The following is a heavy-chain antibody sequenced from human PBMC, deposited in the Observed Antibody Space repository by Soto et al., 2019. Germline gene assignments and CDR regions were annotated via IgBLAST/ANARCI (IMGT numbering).Heavy chain of an antibody. CDR2: ISSDGDIT. Sequence: GGSLRLSCSASGFTFSEYSMHWVRQAPGKGLQYVSTISSDGDITYYADSVKGRFTISRDNSKSSVSLQMNTLRVEDTAVYYCARDRGYDADHYYYNAMDVWGQGTTVTVSS. J-gene: IGHJ6*02. V-gene: IGHV3-64*04. CDR3: ARDRGYDADHYYYNAMDV. D-gene: IGHD2-15*01. CDR1: GFTFSEYS.